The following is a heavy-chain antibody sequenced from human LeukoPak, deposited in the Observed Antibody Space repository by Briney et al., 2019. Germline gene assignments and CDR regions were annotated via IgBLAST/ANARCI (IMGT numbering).Heavy chain of an antibody. J-gene: IGHJ4*02. Sequence: PGGSLRLSCAASGFTFSSYWMSWVRQAPGKGLEWVANIKQDGSEKYYVDSVKGRFTISRDNAKNSLYLQMNSLRAEDTAVYYCARVGRYYYDSSGYYYGYWGQGTLVTVSS. D-gene: IGHD3-22*01. CDR1: GFTFSSYW. CDR3: ARVGRYYYDSSGYYYGY. V-gene: IGHV3-7*01. CDR2: IKQDGSEK.